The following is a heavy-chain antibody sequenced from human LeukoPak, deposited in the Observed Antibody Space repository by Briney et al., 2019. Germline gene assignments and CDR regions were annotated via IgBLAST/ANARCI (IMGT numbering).Heavy chain of an antibody. CDR2: IYYSGST. D-gene: IGHD1-26*01. CDR3: AREEGGSNGFDS. CDR1: GGSINYGGSY. J-gene: IGHJ4*02. V-gene: IGHV4-31*03. Sequence: SETLSLTCTVSGGSINYGGSYWSWIRQHPGKGLEWIGYIYYSGSTYYNPSLKSRVTISVDTSKHQFSLKLSSVTAADTAVYYCAREEGGSNGFDSWGQGTLVTVSS.